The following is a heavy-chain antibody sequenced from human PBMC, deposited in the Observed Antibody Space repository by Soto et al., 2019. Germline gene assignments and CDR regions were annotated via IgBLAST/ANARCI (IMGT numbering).Heavy chain of an antibody. J-gene: IGHJ4*02. CDR2: IKSKTDGGTT. CDR1: GFTFSNAW. Sequence: GGSLRLSCAASGFTFSNAWMNWVRQAPGKGLEWVGRIKSKTDGGTTDYAAPVKGRFTISRDDSKNTLFLQMNSLKTEDTAVYYCTTDPITMVRGVLTPFDYWGQGTLVTVSS. V-gene: IGHV3-15*07. D-gene: IGHD3-10*01. CDR3: TTDPITMVRGVLTPFDY.